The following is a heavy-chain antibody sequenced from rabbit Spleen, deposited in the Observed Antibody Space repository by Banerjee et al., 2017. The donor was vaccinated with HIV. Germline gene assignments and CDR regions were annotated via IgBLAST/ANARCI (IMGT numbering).Heavy chain of an antibody. CDR3: ARDPVIAGSAYYDL. J-gene: IGHJ4*01. Sequence: QSLEESGGDLVKPGASLTLTCIASGVSFSGDSYMCWVRQAPGKGLEWIACICASISDSTSYASWAKGRFTISETSSTTVPLQMPSLTAADTATYFCARDPVIAGSAYYDLWGQGTLVT. V-gene: IGHV1S40*01. CDR2: ICASISDST. CDR1: GVSFSGDSY. D-gene: IGHD8-1*01.